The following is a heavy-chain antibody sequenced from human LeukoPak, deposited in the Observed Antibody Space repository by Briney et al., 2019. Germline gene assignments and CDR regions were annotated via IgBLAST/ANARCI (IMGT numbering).Heavy chain of an antibody. Sequence: ASVKVSCKASGYTFTSYGISWVRQAPGQGLEWMGWISAYNGNTNYAQKLQGRVTMTTDTSTSTAYMELRSLRSDDTAVYYCARDCSGGSCYIRFDYWGQGTLVTVSS. D-gene: IGHD2-15*01. CDR1: GYTFTSYG. CDR3: ARDCSGGSCYIRFDY. V-gene: IGHV1-18*01. J-gene: IGHJ4*02. CDR2: ISAYNGNT.